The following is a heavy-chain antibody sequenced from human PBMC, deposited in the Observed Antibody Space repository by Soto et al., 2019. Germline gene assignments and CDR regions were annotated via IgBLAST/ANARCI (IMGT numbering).Heavy chain of an antibody. J-gene: IGHJ5*02. Sequence: PSETKCLTYTISGGNIGGHYWTWIRQPAGKGLEWIGRIYGSGSTKYNPSLQSRVTMSLDTSKNQFSLRLESVTAADTAVYYCARGQRFSDWFDPWGQGTLVTVSS. CDR1: GGNIGGHY. D-gene: IGHD3-3*01. CDR3: ARGQRFSDWFDP. V-gene: IGHV4-4*07. CDR2: IYGSGST.